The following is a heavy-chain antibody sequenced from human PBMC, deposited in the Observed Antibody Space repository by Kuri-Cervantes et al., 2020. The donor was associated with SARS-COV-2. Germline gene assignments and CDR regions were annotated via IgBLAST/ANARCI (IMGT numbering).Heavy chain of an antibody. CDR2: IYYSGST. V-gene: IGHV4-39*01. D-gene: IGHD3-10*01. J-gene: IGHJ5*02. CDR3: ARLGLLWFRESQTGWFDP. CDR1: GGSISGSSYY. Sequence: SETLSLTCTVSGGSISGSSYYWGWIRQPPGKGLEWIGSIYYSGSTYYNPSLKSRVTISVDTSKNQFSLKLSSVTAADTAVYYCARLGLLWFRESQTGWFDPWGQGTLVTVSS.